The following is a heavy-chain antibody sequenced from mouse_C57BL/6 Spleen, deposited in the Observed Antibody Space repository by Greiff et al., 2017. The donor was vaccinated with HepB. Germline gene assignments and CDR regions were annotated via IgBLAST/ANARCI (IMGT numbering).Heavy chain of an antibody. CDR1: GYAFTNYL. V-gene: IGHV1-54*02. J-gene: IGHJ2*01. CDR2: INPGSGDT. CDR3: ARGQLRPHYFDY. D-gene: IGHD3-2*02. Sequence: QVQLQQSGAELVRPGTSVKVSCKASGYAFTNYLIEWVKQRPGQGLEWIGVINPGSGDTNYNEKFKGKATLTADKSSNTAYLQLSSLTSEDTAIYYCARGQLRPHYFDYWGQGTTLTVSS.